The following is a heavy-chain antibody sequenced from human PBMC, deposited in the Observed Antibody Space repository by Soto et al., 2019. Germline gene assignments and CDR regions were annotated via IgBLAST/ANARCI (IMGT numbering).Heavy chain of an antibody. CDR2: INHSGST. V-gene: IGHV4-34*01. CDR3: ARIYSCGGDCYNWFDP. D-gene: IGHD2-21*02. J-gene: IGHJ5*02. CDR1: GGSFSGYY. Sequence: SETLSLTCAVYGGSFSGYYLGWIRQPPGKGLEWIGEINHSGSTNYNPSLKSRVTISVDTSKNQFSLKLSSVTAADTAVYYCARIYSCGGDCYNWFDPWGQGTLVTVYS.